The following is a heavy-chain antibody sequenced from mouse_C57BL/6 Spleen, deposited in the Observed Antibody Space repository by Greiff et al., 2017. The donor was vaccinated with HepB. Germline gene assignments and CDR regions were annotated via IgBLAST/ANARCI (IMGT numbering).Heavy chain of an antibody. CDR3: ARNMGNYGSSSFAY. J-gene: IGHJ3*01. V-gene: IGHV2-2*01. CDR2: IWSGGST. D-gene: IGHD1-1*01. CDR1: GFSLTSYG. Sequence: VQLVESGPGLVQPSQSLSITCTVSGFSLTSYGVHWVRPSPGKGLEWLGVIWSGGSTDYDAAFISRLSISKDNSKSQVFFKMNSLQADDTAIYYCARNMGNYGSSSFAYWGQGTLVTVSA.